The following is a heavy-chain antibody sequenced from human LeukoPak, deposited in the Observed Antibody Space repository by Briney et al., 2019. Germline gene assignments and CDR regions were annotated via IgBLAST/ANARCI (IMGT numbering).Heavy chain of an antibody. D-gene: IGHD3-16*01. J-gene: IGHJ6*02. CDR1: GYSFTSYW. CDR3: ARIEYRYYVLYGMDV. V-gene: IGHV5-51*01. CDR2: IYPGDSDT. Sequence: GESLKISCKGSGYSFTSYWIGWVRQMPGKGLEWMGIIYPGDSDTRYSPSFQGQVTISADKSISTAYLQWSSLKASDTAMYYCARIEYRYYVLYGMDVWGQGTTVTVSS.